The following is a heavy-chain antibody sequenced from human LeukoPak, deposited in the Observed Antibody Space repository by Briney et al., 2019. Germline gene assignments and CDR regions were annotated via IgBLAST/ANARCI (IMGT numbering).Heavy chain of an antibody. J-gene: IGHJ4*02. CDR1: GFTFSSYA. CDR2: ISGSGGST. Sequence: GGSLRLSCAASGFTFSSYAMSWVRQAPGKGLEWVSAISGSGGSTYYADSVKGRFTVSRDNSKNTLYLQMNSLRAEDTAVYYCAKGRQWLPLEYWGQGTLVTVSS. V-gene: IGHV3-23*01. CDR3: AKGRQWLPLEY. D-gene: IGHD6-19*01.